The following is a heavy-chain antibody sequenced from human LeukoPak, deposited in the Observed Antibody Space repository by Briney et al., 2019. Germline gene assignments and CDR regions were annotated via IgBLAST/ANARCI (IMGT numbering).Heavy chain of an antibody. CDR2: IGGSGGST. Sequence: GGSLRLSCAASGFTFSSYAMSWVRQAPGKGLEWVSSIGGSGGSTYYADSVKGRFTISRDNSKNTLYLQMNSLRAEDTAVYYCAKGRDGYTDNWFDPWGQGTLVTVSS. CDR3: AKGRDGYTDNWFDP. J-gene: IGHJ5*02. V-gene: IGHV3-23*01. CDR1: GFTFSSYA. D-gene: IGHD5-24*01.